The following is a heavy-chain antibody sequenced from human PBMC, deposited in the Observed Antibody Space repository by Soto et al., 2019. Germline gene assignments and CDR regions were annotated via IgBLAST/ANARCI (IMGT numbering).Heavy chain of an antibody. D-gene: IGHD7-27*01. CDR3: AREVPELGMDY. Sequence: SETLSLTCTVSGGSISSGDYYWSWIRQPPGKGLEWIGYIYYSGSTYYNPSLKSRVTISVDTSKNQFSLKLSSVTAADTAVYYCAREVPELGMDYWGQGTLVTVSS. V-gene: IGHV4-30-4*01. CDR1: GGSISSGDYY. CDR2: IYYSGST. J-gene: IGHJ4*02.